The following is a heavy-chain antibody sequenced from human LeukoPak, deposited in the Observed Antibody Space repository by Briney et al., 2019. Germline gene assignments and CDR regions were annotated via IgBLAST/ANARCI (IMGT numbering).Heavy chain of an antibody. V-gene: IGHV1-24*01. D-gene: IGHD4-23*01. J-gene: IGHJ4*02. Sequence: ASVKVSCKVSGYTLTELSMHWVRQAPGKGLEWMGGFDPEDGETIYAQKFQGRVTMTEDTSTDTAYMELSSLRSEDTAVYYCAREETTVVTPGGYFDYWGQGTLVTVSS. CDR2: FDPEDGET. CDR1: GYTLTELS. CDR3: AREETTVVTPGGYFDY.